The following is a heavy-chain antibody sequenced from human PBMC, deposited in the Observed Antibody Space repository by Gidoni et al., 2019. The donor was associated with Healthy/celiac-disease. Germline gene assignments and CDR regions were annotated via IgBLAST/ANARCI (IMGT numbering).Heavy chain of an antibody. Sequence: QVQLVESGGGVVQPGRSLRLSCAASGFTFSSYGMDWVRQAPGKGLEWVAVISYDGSNKYYADSVKGRFTISRDNSKNTLYLQMNSLRAEDTAVYYCAKGPHIVVVTAIGPPFDYWGQGTLVTVSS. J-gene: IGHJ4*02. CDR3: AKGPHIVVVTAIGPPFDY. D-gene: IGHD2-21*02. V-gene: IGHV3-30*18. CDR1: GFTFSSYG. CDR2: ISYDGSNK.